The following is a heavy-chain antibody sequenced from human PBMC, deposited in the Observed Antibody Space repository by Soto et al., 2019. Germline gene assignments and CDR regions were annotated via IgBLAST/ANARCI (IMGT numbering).Heavy chain of an antibody. V-gene: IGHV3-15*01. J-gene: IGHJ2*01. CDR2: IKSKTDGGTT. D-gene: IGHD4-17*01. CDR3: TTDPAVTSYWYFDL. Sequence: EVQLVESGGGLVKPGGSLRLSCAASGFTFSNAWMSWVRQAPGKGLEWVGRIKSKTDGGTTDYAAPVKGRFTISRDDSKNTLYLQMNSLKTEDTAVYYCTTDPAVTSYWYFDLWGRGTLVTVSS. CDR1: GFTFSNAW.